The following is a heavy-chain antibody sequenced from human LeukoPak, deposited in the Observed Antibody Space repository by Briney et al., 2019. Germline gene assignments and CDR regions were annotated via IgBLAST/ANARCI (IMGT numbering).Heavy chain of an antibody. J-gene: IGHJ4*01. CDR3: ARESSLGAAAGTYFDY. V-gene: IGHV1-2*02. D-gene: IGHD6-13*01. CDR1: GYTFTGYY. CDR2: INPNSGGT. Sequence: GASVMKWGKGSGYTFTGYYMHWVRQAPGQGLEWMGWINPNSGGTNCAQKFQGRVTMTRATSISTAYMELSRLRSDDTAVYYCARESSLGAAAGTYFDYWGDGHVSTVSS.